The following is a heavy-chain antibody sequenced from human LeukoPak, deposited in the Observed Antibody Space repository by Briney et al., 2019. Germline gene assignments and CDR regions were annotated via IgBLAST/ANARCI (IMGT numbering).Heavy chain of an antibody. CDR1: GGTISSYY. D-gene: IGHD3-3*01. CDR3: ARHFWQNYDAFDI. Sequence: PSETLSLTCTASGGTISSYYWSWIRQPPGKGLEWIGYIYYSGSTNYNPSLKSRVSISVDTSKNQFSLKLSSVTAANTAVYYCARHFWQNYDAFDIWGQGTMVTVSS. J-gene: IGHJ3*02. V-gene: IGHV4-59*08. CDR2: IYYSGST.